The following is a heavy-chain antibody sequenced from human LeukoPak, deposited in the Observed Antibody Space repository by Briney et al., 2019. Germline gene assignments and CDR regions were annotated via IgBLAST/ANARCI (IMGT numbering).Heavy chain of an antibody. CDR1: GFTFSTYD. J-gene: IGHJ5*02. CDR3: AKRIRVNWFDP. CDR2: ISGSGDST. V-gene: IGHV3-23*01. Sequence: GGSLRLSCAASGFTFSTYDISWVRQAPGKGLEWVSAISGSGDSTYYADSVKGRFTISRDNSKNTLCLQMNSLRAEDTAVYYCAKRIRVNWFDPWGQGTLVTVSS.